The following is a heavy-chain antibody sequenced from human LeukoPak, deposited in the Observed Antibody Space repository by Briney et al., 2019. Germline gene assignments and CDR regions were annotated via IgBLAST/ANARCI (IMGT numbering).Heavy chain of an antibody. Sequence: SETLSLTYTVSGGSISYYYWSWIRQPPGKGLEWIGHIYHSGTTNYNPSFMSRVTMSVDTSKSHFSLKLSSVTAADTAVYYCVRHAATRHNYGMDVWGQGTTVSVSS. V-gene: IGHV4-59*08. CDR1: GGSISYYY. D-gene: IGHD6-13*01. CDR3: VRHAATRHNYGMDV. CDR2: IYHSGTT. J-gene: IGHJ6*02.